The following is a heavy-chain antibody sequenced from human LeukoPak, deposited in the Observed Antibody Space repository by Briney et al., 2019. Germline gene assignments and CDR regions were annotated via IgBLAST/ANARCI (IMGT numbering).Heavy chain of an antibody. D-gene: IGHD4-17*01. V-gene: IGHV1-69*04. Sequence: ASVKVSCKASGGTFSSYAISWVRQAPGQGLEWMGRIIPILGIANYAQKFQGRVTITADKSTSTAYMELSSLRSEDTAVYYCTGNHGDDRPVYWGQGTLVTVSS. CDR2: IIPILGIA. CDR3: TGNHGDDRPVY. CDR1: GGTFSSYA. J-gene: IGHJ4*02.